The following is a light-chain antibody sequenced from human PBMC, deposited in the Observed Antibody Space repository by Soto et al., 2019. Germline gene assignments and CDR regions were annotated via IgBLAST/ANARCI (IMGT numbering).Light chain of an antibody. V-gene: IGKV1-5*01. CDR2: DAS. CDR1: QSVGSW. Sequence: DIQMTQSPSTLSASVGDRVTITCWASQSVGSWLAWYQQKPGKAPMLLIYDASTLETGVPSRFSGTGSGTEFTLAISSLQPDDFATYYCQQYNSYSRTFGQGTKVDIK. CDR3: QQYNSYSRT. J-gene: IGKJ1*01.